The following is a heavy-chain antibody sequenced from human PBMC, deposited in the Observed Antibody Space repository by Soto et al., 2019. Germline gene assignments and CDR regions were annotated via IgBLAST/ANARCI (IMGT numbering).Heavy chain of an antibody. D-gene: IGHD3-10*01. CDR2: FSGNGVST. CDR1: GFTFGSYA. CDR3: AKSYGSGRGYFDS. V-gene: IGHV3-23*01. J-gene: IGHJ4*02. Sequence: GGSLRLSCTASGFTFGSYAMNWVRQAPGKGLEWVSGFSGNGVSTYYADSVKGRFTISRDNSKNTLYLQMNSLRAEDTAVYHCAKSYGSGRGYFDSWGQGTQVTVSS.